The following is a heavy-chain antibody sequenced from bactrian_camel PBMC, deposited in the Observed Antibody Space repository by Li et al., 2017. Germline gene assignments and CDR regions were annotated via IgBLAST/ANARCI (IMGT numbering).Heavy chain of an antibody. V-gene: IGHV3S1*01. D-gene: IGHD6*01. Sequence: QLVESGGGLVQPGGSLRLSCAASAYAYRSVCMGWFRQAPGKDREGVASIYTGGSSTNYADSVKGRFTISQDNAKNTLYLQMNSLKPEDTAMYYCAADPRQASLGPPLRCPDVFGYWGQGTQVTVS. CDR1: AYAYRSVC. CDR2: IYTGGSST. CDR3: AADPRQASLGPPLRCPDVFGY. J-gene: IGHJ6*01.